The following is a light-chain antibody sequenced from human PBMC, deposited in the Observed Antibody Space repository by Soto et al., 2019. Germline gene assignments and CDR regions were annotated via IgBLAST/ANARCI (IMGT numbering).Light chain of an antibody. CDR1: QSVSSSY. CDR2: GAS. Sequence: EIVLTQSPGTLSLSPGERATLSCRASQSVSSSYLAWYQQKPGQAPRLLIYGASSRATGIPDRFSGSGSGTDFTLIISRLEPEDFVVYYCQQYGSSPPNTFGQGTKLEIK. J-gene: IGKJ2*01. CDR3: QQYGSSPPNT. V-gene: IGKV3-20*01.